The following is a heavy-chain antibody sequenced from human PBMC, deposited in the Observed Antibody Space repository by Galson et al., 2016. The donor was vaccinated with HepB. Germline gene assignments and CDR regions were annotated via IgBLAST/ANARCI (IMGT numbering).Heavy chain of an antibody. CDR1: GFTFSNYA. V-gene: IGHV3-30-3*01. D-gene: IGHD3-10*01. J-gene: IGHJ5*02. Sequence: SLRLSCAASGFTFSNYAMHRVRQAPGKGLEWVADISYDVNNKYHSDSVKGRFTISRDNSKNTLYLQMNSLRAEDTAVYYCARRRGTIDYDGSGTLDPWGQGTRVTVSS. CDR2: ISYDVNNK. CDR3: ARRRGTIDYDGSGTLDP.